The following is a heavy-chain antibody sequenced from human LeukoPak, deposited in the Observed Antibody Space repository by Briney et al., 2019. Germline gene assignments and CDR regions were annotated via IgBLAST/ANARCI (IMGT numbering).Heavy chain of an antibody. CDR2: INQDGSQK. CDR1: RFTLSTYW. D-gene: IGHD2-8*01. Sequence: GGSLRLSCAASRFTLSTYWMSWVRQAPGKGLEWVANINQDGSQKRYVDSVQGRFTISRDNTKNSLFLQMNSLRAEDTAVYYCARLKDDVTKLDYWGQGTLVTVSS. CDR3: ARLKDDVTKLDY. V-gene: IGHV3-7*01. J-gene: IGHJ4*02.